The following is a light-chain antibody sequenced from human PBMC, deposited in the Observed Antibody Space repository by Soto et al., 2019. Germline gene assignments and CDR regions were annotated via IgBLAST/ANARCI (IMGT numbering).Light chain of an antibody. J-gene: IGLJ2*01. CDR3: SSYSSSSTPVV. CDR2: DVS. V-gene: IGLV2-14*01. CDR1: SSDVGGYNY. Sequence: QSVLTQPASVSGSPGQSITISCTGTSSDVGGYNYVSWYQQHPGKAPKLMIYDVSNRPSGVSNCFSGSKSGNTASLTISGRQAEDEVDYYCSSYSSSSTPVVFGGGTKVTVL.